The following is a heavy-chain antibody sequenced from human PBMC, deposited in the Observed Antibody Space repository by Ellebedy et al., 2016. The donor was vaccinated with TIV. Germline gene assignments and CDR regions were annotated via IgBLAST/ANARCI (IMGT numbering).Heavy chain of an antibody. CDR3: ARDNAP. J-gene: IGHJ5*02. D-gene: IGHD2-8*01. Sequence: GSLRLSXTVSGSSISRGYFWGWIRQPPGHGLEWIGSVYHSGTTYYNSSLQSRVTISLEMSTNQFSLKLSSVTAADTAFYYCARDNAPWGQGTLVTVSS. CDR1: GSSISRGYF. V-gene: IGHV4-38-2*02. CDR2: VYHSGTT.